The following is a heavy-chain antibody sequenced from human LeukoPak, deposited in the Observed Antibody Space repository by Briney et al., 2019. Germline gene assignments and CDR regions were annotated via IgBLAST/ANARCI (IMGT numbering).Heavy chain of an antibody. CDR3: ARGILSSDLSYYYYYGMDV. CDR2: IYHSGST. Sequence: SETLSLTCAVSGGSISSGDYSWSWIRQPPGKGPEWIGYIYHSGSTYYNPSLKSRVTISVDRSKNQFSLKLSSVTAADTAVYYCARGILSSDLSYYYYYGMDVWGQGTTVTVSS. J-gene: IGHJ6*02. CDR1: GGSISSGDYS. D-gene: IGHD6-6*01. V-gene: IGHV4-30-2*01.